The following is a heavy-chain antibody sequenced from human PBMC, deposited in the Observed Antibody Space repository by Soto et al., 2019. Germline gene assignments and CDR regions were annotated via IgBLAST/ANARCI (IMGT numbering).Heavy chain of an antibody. CDR3: TRVATAVPS. Sequence: SETLSLTCNFSNGSLNFYHWSWIRQPPGKELEWIGNIYYRGTTNYNPSLQGRVTMSIDTSKNQFSLMLTSVTAADTAVYYCTRVATAVPSWGRGVLVTVSS. CDR2: IYYRGTT. CDR1: NGSLNFYH. J-gene: IGHJ5*02. V-gene: IGHV4-59*12. D-gene: IGHD5-18*01.